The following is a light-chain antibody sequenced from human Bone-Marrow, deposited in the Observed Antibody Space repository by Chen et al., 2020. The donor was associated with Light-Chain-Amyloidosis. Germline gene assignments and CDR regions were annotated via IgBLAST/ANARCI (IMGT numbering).Light chain of an antibody. V-gene: IGKV3-20*01. CDR2: GAS. J-gene: IGKJ5*01. Sequence: VLTQSASTLSLSAGGRATLSCRASQSVTSIYLAWYQQKPGQAPRLFFYGASNRATGIPDRFSSSGSGTDFTLTISRLEPEDFAVYYCQQYDSSLLTTFGQGTRLEIK. CDR1: QSVTSIY. CDR3: QQYDSSLLTT.